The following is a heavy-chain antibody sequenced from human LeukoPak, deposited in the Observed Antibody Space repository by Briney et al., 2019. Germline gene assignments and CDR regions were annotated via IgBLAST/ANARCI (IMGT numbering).Heavy chain of an antibody. CDR3: ARGSRAAAGDAFDI. J-gene: IGHJ3*02. Sequence: SETLSLTCAVSGGSISSGGYSWSWIRQPPGKGLEWIGYIYHSGSTYYNPSLKSRVTISVDRSKNQFSLKLSSVTAADTAVYYCARGSRAAAGDAFDIWGQGTMVTVSS. V-gene: IGHV4-30-2*01. CDR2: IYHSGST. D-gene: IGHD6-13*01. CDR1: GGSISSGGYS.